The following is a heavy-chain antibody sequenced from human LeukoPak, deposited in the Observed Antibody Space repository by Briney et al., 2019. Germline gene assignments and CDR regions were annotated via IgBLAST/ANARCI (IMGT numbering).Heavy chain of an antibody. CDR2: ISAYNGNT. CDR1: GYTFIDSF. CDR3: ARTIAITWFDP. J-gene: IGHJ5*02. V-gene: IGHV1-18*04. Sequence: ASVNVSCKASGYTFIDSFMHWVRQAPGQGLEWMGWISAYNGNTNYAQKLQGRVTMTTDTSTSTAYMELRSLRSDDTAVYYCARTIAITWFDPWGQGTLVAVSS. D-gene: IGHD4/OR15-4a*01.